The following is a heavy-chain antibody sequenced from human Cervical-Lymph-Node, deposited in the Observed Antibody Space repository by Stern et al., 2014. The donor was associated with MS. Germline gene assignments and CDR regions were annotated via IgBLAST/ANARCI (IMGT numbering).Heavy chain of an antibody. J-gene: IGHJ6*02. D-gene: IGHD2-21*02. CDR3: ATHRGRVTYYYGMDV. V-gene: IGHV1-24*01. Sequence: VQLVQSGAEVKKPGASVKVSCKVSGYTLSEISMHWVRQAPGKGLEWMGGFDPEHGDTRYAQKFQGRGTMAEDRSTDTAYMELSSLRSEDTAVYYCATHRGRVTYYYGMDVWGQGTTVTVSS. CDR1: GYTLSEIS. CDR2: FDPEHGDT.